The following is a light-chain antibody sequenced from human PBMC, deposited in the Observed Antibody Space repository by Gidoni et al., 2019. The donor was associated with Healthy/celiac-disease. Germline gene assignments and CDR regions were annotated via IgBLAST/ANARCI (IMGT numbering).Light chain of an antibody. CDR3: QQYNSYSQYT. V-gene: IGKV1-5*03. CDR1: QSISSW. CDR2: NAS. Sequence: DIQMTQSPSTLSASVGDRVTITCRASQSISSWLAWYQQKPGKAPKLLIYNASSLESGVPSRFSGSGAGTEFTLTISSRQPDDVATYYCQQYNSYSQYTFGQGTKVEIK. J-gene: IGKJ2*01.